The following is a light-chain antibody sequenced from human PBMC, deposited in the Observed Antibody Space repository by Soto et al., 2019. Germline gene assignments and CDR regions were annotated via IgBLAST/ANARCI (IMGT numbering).Light chain of an antibody. CDR3: QSYDSSLTGSV. V-gene: IGLV1-40*01. CDR1: SSNIGADND. J-gene: IGLJ2*01. CDR2: GNT. Sequence: QSVLTQPPSVSGAPGQRVTISCTGSSSNIGADNDVHWYQQLPGTAPKLLIYGNTNRPSGVPDRFSGSKSGTSASLAITGLQADDEADYYCQSYDSSLTGSVFGGGTKVTVL.